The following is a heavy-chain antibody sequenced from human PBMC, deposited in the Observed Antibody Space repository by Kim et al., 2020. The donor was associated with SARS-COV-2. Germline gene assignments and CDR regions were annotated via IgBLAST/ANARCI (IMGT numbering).Heavy chain of an antibody. J-gene: IGHJ6*02. CDR3: ARDRIILTGYYTDGMDV. V-gene: IGHV1-3*04. CDR1: GYIFTSYP. Sequence: ASVRVSCKASGYIFTSYPLHWVRQGPGQRPEWLGWLNTGNGNTKYAQKFQGRISITRDTPARTAYLELSSLTSEDTAVYYCARDRIILTGYYTDGMDVWG. D-gene: IGHD3-9*01. CDR2: LNTGNGNT.